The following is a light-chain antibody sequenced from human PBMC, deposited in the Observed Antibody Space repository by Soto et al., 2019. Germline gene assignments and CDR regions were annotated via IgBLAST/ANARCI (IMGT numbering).Light chain of an antibody. Sequence: QSALTQPHSVSGSPGQSVTISCTGTNSDVGRYNSVSWYQQLPGKAPQLIISAVRQRPSGVPDRFSGSKSGNTASLTISGLQAEDEADYYCCSYAGSSTYVFGTGTKLTVL. CDR1: NSDVGRYNS. V-gene: IGLV2-11*01. CDR3: CSYAGSSTYV. CDR2: AVR. J-gene: IGLJ1*01.